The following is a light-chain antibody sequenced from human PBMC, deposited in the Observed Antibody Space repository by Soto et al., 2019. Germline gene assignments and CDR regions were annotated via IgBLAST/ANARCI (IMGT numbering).Light chain of an antibody. CDR3: CSYAGSYTWG. CDR1: SSDVGGYNY. J-gene: IGLJ3*02. V-gene: IGLV2-11*01. CDR2: DVS. Sequence: QSVLTQPRSVSGSPGQSVTISCTGTSSDVGGYNYVSWYQQHPGKAPKLMIYDVSKRPSGVPDRFSGSKSGNTASLTISGLQGEDEADYYCCSYAGSYTWGFGGGTKVTVL.